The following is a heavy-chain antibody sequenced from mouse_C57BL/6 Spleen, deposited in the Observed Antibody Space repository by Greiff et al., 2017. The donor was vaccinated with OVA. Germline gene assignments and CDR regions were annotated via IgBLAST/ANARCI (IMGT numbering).Heavy chain of an antibody. CDR2: IYPRSGNT. CDR3: ARGYYGSSYDDY. D-gene: IGHD1-1*01. J-gene: IGHJ2*01. CDR1: GYTFTSYG. V-gene: IGHV1-81*01. Sequence: QVQLQQSGAELARPGASVKLSCKASGYTFTSYGISWVKQRTGQGLEWIGEIYPRSGNTYYNEKFKGKATLTADKSSSTAYMELRSLPSEDSAVYFCARGYYGSSYDDYWGQGTTLTVSS.